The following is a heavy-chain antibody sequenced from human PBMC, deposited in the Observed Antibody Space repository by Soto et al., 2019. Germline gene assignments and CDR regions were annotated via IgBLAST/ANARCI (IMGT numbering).Heavy chain of an antibody. Sequence: EVQLLESGGGLVQPGGSLRLSCAASGFTFSSYAMNWVRQAPGKGLEWVSAISGRGGSTYYADSVKGRFTISRDNSKNTLYLQMNSLRAEDTAVYYCAKAKTQIQLWSNYYYGMDVWGQGTTVTVSS. V-gene: IGHV3-23*01. CDR2: ISGRGGST. CDR1: GFTFSSYA. D-gene: IGHD5-18*01. CDR3: AKAKTQIQLWSNYYYGMDV. J-gene: IGHJ6*02.